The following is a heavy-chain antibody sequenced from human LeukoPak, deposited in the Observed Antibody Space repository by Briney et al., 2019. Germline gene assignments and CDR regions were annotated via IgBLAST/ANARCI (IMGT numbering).Heavy chain of an antibody. J-gene: IGHJ4*02. CDR1: GYTFTSYD. V-gene: IGHV1-8*01. CDR3: ARSGVRGNFDY. Sequence: ASVKVSCKASGYTFTSYDINWVRQATGQGLEWMGWMNPSSGNTGYAQKFQGRVSMTRDTSISTAYMELSSLRSEDTAVYYCARSGVRGNFDYWGQGTLVTVSS. CDR2: MNPSSGNT. D-gene: IGHD3-10*01.